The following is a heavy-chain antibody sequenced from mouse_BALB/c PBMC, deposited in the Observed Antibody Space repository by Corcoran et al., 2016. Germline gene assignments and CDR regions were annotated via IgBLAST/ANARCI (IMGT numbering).Heavy chain of an antibody. CDR3: AIYYGSSWYFDV. CDR1: GYTFTNYG. J-gene: IGHJ1*01. D-gene: IGHD1-1*01. V-gene: IGHV9-3-1*01. Sequence: QIQLVQSGPELKKPGETVKISCKASGYTFTNYGMNWVKQAPGKGLKWMGWINTYTGEPTYADDFKGRFAFSLETSASTAYLQINNLKNEDTATYFCAIYYGSSWYFDVWGAGTTVTVSS. CDR2: INTYTGEP.